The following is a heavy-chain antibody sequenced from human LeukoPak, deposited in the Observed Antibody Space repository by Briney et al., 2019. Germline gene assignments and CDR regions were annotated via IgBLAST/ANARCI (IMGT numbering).Heavy chain of an antibody. CDR3: ARTVLTGYFNWFDP. CDR1: GGSINSSGYF. Sequence: SETLSLTCTVSGGSINSSGYFWGWIRQPPGKGLQWIGSLYYGGSTYYNPSLKSRVTISVDTSKNQFSLILTSVTAADTAVYYCARTVLTGYFNWFDPWGQGTLVTVSS. D-gene: IGHD3-9*01. CDR2: LYYGGST. J-gene: IGHJ5*02. V-gene: IGHV4-39*07.